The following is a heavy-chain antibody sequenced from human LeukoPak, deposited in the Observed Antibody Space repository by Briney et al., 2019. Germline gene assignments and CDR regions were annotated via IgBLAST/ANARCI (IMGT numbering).Heavy chain of an antibody. J-gene: IGHJ4*02. Sequence: GGSLRLSWAASGFTFSIYEMNWVRQAPGEGLEWVSYISSSGSTIYYANSAKGRFTISRDNAKNSLYLQMNSLRAEDTAVYYCARDSDYSSPRYFDYWGQGTLVTVSS. V-gene: IGHV3-48*03. D-gene: IGHD1-26*01. CDR3: ARDSDYSSPRYFDY. CDR1: GFTFSIYE. CDR2: ISSSGSTI.